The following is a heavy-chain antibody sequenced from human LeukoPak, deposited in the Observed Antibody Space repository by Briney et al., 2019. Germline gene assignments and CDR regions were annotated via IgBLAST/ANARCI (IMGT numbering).Heavy chain of an antibody. CDR1: GXSMSSGAFY. D-gene: IGHD4-17*01. J-gene: IGHJ3*02. CDR2: IYYSGST. Sequence: PSQTLSLTCTVSGXSMSSGAFYWSWIRQHPGKGLEWIGNIYYSGSTYYNPSLKSRVTISVDRSKNQFSLKLTSVTAADTAVYYCARAFPFDDYGDPDAFDIWGQGTMVTVSS. V-gene: IGHV4-30-4*08. CDR3: ARAFPFDDYGDPDAFDI.